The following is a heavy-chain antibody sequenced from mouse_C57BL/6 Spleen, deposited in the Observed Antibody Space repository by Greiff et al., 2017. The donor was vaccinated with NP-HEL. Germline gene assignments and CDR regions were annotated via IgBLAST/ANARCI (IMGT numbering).Heavy chain of an antibody. D-gene: IGHD2-3*01. V-gene: IGHV1-50*01. J-gene: IGHJ2*01. Sequence: QVQLQQSGAELVKPGASVKLSCKASGYTFTSYWMQWVKQRPGQGLEWIGEIDPSDSYTNYNQKFKGKATLTVDTSSSTAYMQLSSLTSEDSAVYYCARGGLLPLDYWGQGTTLTVSS. CDR3: ARGGLLPLDY. CDR2: IDPSDSYT. CDR1: GYTFTSYW.